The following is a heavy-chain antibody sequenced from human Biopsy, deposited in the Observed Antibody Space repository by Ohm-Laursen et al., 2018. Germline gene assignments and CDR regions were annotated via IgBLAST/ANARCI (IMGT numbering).Heavy chain of an antibody. CDR1: GYTFSGYY. CDR3: ARDKYRSWNYFDN. Sequence: SVKVSCKASGYTFSGYYMHWVRQAPGQGLEWMGWINPDSGVTNYAQKFQGRVTMTRDTSISTAYMELSRLGSDDTAVYYCARDKYRSWNYFDNWGQGSLVTVSS. J-gene: IGHJ4*02. CDR2: INPDSGVT. D-gene: IGHD6-19*01. V-gene: IGHV1-2*02.